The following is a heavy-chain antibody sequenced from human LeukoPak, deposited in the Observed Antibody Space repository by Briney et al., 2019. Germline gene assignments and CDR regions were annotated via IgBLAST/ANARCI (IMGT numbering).Heavy chain of an antibody. CDR1: GGSISQYY. CDR2: IHASGTT. V-gene: IGHV4-59*01. CDR3: ARGYYFDY. Sequence: SETLSLTCAVSGGSISQYYWSWLRQAPGKGLEWIGYIHASGTTTYNPSLKSRVTISVDTSKNQFSLKLSSVTAADTAVYYCARGYYFDYWGQGTLVTVSS. J-gene: IGHJ4*02.